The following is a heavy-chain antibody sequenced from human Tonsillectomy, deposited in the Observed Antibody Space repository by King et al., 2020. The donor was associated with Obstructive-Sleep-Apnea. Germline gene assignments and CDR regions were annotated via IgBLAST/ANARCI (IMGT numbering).Heavy chain of an antibody. CDR1: EFTFSNYS. CDR2: IIGSGSRI. J-gene: IGHJ3*02. CDR3: AKDPGGAAAGADAFDI. D-gene: IGHD6-13*01. Sequence: VQLVESGGDLVQPGGSLRLSCAASEFTFSNYSMSWVRQAPGKGLECVSTIIGSGSRIFYADSVKGRFTISRDNSKNTLYLQMKSLRAEDTAVYYCAKDPGGAAAGADAFDIWGQGTMVTVSS. V-gene: IGHV3-23*04.